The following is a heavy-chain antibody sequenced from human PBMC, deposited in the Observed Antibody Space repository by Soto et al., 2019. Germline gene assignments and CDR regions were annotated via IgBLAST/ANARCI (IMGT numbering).Heavy chain of an antibody. CDR2: IYPGDSDT. V-gene: IGHV5-51*01. J-gene: IGHJ6*02. Sequence: GESLKISCKGSGYSFTSYWIGWVRQMPGKGLEWMGIIYPGDSDTRYSPSFQGQVTISADKSISTAYLQWSSLKASDTAMYYCARRGGSGSYYYPPEPYYYYGMDVWGQGTTVTVSS. D-gene: IGHD3-10*01. CDR3: ARRGGSGSYYYPPEPYYYYGMDV. CDR1: GYSFTSYW.